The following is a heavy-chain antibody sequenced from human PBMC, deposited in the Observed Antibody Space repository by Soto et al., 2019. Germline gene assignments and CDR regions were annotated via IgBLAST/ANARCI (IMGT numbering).Heavy chain of an antibody. Sequence: GASVKVSCKASGYTFTSYYMHWVRQAPGQRLEWMGWINAGNGNTKYSQKFQGRVTITRDTSASTAYMELSSLRSEDTAVYYCASLYGDDYYYGMDVWGQGTTVTVSS. CDR1: GYTFTSYY. D-gene: IGHD4-17*01. J-gene: IGHJ6*02. CDR2: INAGNGNT. CDR3: ASLYGDDYYYGMDV. V-gene: IGHV1-3*01.